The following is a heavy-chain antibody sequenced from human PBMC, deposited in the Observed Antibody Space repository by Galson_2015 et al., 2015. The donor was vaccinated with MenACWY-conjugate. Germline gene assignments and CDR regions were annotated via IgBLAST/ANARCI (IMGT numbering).Heavy chain of an antibody. Sequence: SLRLSCAASGFTFTGYDFNWVRQAPGKGLEWLSYISKSGSPIYYADSVKGRFTISRDNVRKSLFLQMNSLRAGDTGVYYCARVRTWIHQYFYYMNVWGKVTTVSVSS. D-gene: IGHD5-18*01. CDR2: ISKSGSPI. CDR1: GFTFTGYD. V-gene: IGHV3-48*03. J-gene: IGHJ6*03. CDR3: ARVRTWIHQYFYYMNV.